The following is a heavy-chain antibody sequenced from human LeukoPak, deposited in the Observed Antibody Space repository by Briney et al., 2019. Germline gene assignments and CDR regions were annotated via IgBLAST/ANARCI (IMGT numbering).Heavy chain of an antibody. CDR3: ARGPYCSGGSCYTGAHYFDY. CDR1: GYTFSDYD. J-gene: IGHJ4*02. Sequence: GASVKVSCKASGYTFSDYDINWVRQAPGQRLEWMGWINAGNGNTKYSQKFQGRVTITRDTSASTAYMELSSLRSEDTAVYYCARGPYCSGGSCYTGAHYFDYWGQGTLVTVSS. CDR2: INAGNGNT. D-gene: IGHD2-15*01. V-gene: IGHV1-3*01.